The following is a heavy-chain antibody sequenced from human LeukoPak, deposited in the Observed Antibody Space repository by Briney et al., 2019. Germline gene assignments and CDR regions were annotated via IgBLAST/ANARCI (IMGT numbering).Heavy chain of an antibody. CDR3: VRGLGSGYSYAYGVY. CDR2: IRYDGSNK. CDR1: GFTFSSYG. V-gene: IGHV3-30*02. D-gene: IGHD5-18*01. J-gene: IGHJ4*02. Sequence: GGSLRLSCAASGFTFSSYGMHWVRQAPGKGLEWVAFIRYDGSNKYYADSVKGRFTISRDNSKNTLYLQMNSLRAEDTALYYCVRGLGSGYSYAYGVYWGQGTLVTVSS.